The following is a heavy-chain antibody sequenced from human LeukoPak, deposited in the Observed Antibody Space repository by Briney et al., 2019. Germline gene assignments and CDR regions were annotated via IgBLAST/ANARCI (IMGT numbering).Heavy chain of an antibody. CDR3: ARDANRIAAAGYFDY. D-gene: IGHD6-13*01. CDR1: GFTFSSYA. J-gene: IGHJ4*02. Sequence: PGGSLRLSCAASGFTFSSYAMSWVRQAPGKGLEWVAVISYDGSNKYYADSVKGRFTISRDKSKNTLYLQMNSLRVEDTAVYYCARDANRIAAAGYFDYWGQGTLVTVSS. CDR2: ISYDGSNK. V-gene: IGHV3-30-3*01.